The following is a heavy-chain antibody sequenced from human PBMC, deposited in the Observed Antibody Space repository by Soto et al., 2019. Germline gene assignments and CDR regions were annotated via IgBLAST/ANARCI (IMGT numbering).Heavy chain of an antibody. Sequence: GGSLSLSCATSGFTFSSYAMSWVRQAPGKGLEWVSAISGSGGSTYYADSVKGRFTISRDNSKNTLYLQMNSLRAEDTAVYYCAKVELRHDWFDPWGQGTLVTVSS. CDR2: ISGSGGST. CDR3: AKVELRHDWFDP. V-gene: IGHV3-23*01. J-gene: IGHJ5*02. D-gene: IGHD1-7*01. CDR1: GFTFSSYA.